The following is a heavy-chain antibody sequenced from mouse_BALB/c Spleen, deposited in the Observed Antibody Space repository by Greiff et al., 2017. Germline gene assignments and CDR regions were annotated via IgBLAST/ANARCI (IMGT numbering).Heavy chain of an antibody. D-gene: IGHD3-2*01. Sequence: EVNVVESGGDLVKPGGSLKLSCAASGFTFSSYGMSWVRQTPDKRLEWVATISSGGSYTYYPDSVKGRFTISRDNAKNTLYLQMGSLKSEDTAMYYCARQTARGAWFAYWGQGTLVTVSA. V-gene: IGHV5-6*01. CDR2: ISSGGSYT. CDR3: ARQTARGAWFAY. CDR1: GFTFSSYG. J-gene: IGHJ3*01.